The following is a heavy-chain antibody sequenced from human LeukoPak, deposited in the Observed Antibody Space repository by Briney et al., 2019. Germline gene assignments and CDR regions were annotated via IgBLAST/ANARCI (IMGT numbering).Heavy chain of an antibody. V-gene: IGHV4-59*01. J-gene: IGHJ4*02. Sequence: PSETLSLTCTVSGGSTSSYYWSWIRQPPGKGLEWIGYIYYSGNTNLNPSLKSRISMSIDTSKNQFSLNLSSVTAADTAVYYCARVGSGHFDLQGQGTLVTVSS. D-gene: IGHD2-15*01. CDR3: ARVGSGHFDL. CDR1: GGSTSSYY. CDR2: IYYSGNT.